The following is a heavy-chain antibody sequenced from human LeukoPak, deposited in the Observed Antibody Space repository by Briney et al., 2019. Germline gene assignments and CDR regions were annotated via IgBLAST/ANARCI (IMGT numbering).Heavy chain of an antibody. CDR1: GGSISSSSYY. V-gene: IGHV4-39*07. J-gene: IGHJ6*03. Sequence: PSETLSLTCTVSGGSISSSSYYWGWVRQPPGKGLEWIGSIYYSGSTYYNPSLKSRVTISVDTSKNQFSLKLSSVTAADTAVYYCAREYFSANYFFYYMDVWGTGTTVTVSS. CDR2: IYYSGST. CDR3: AREYFSANYFFYYMDV. D-gene: IGHD3-3*01.